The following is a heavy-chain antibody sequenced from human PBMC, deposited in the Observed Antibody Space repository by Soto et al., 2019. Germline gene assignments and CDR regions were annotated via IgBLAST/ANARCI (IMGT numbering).Heavy chain of an antibody. CDR3: AREGYSYVTEGMDV. Sequence: QVQLVQSGADVKKPGSSVKVSCKASGGIFSSYAISWVRQAPGQGLEWMGGIIPIFGTANYAQKFQGRVTITADESTSTAYMELSSLRSEDTAVYYCAREGYSYVTEGMDVWGQGTTVTVSS. CDR2: IIPIFGTA. V-gene: IGHV1-69*01. CDR1: GGIFSSYA. J-gene: IGHJ6*02. D-gene: IGHD5-18*01.